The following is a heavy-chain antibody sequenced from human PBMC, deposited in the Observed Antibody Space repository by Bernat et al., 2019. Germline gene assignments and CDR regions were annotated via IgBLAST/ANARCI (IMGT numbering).Heavy chain of an antibody. CDR2: IWYDGSNE. D-gene: IGHD4-11*01. CDR1: GFTFSSYG. CDR3: ARGNGPDYFDY. J-gene: IGHJ4*02. V-gene: IGHV3-33*01. Sequence: QVQLVESGGGVVQPGRSLRLSCAASGFTFSSYGMHLVRQAPGKGLEWVAVIWYDGSNEHYADSVKGRFTISRDNSKNTLYLQMNSLRAEDTAVYYCARGNGPDYFDYWGQGTLVTVSS.